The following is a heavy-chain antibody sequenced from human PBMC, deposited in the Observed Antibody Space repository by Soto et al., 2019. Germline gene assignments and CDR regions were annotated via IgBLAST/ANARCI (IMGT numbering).Heavy chain of an antibody. J-gene: IGHJ2*01. D-gene: IGHD5-18*01. CDR1: GAPISGGDYH. V-gene: IGHV4-30-4*01. CDR3: ARGSAAKRYFDL. Sequence: QVQLQESGPGLVKPSQTLSLMCTVSGAPISGGDYHWSWIRQPPGKGLEWLGYIFPRGATHYNSSLGSRITMSVETSKSHFSLKLTSVTAADTAVYFCARGSAAKRYFDLWGRGTLVTVSS. CDR2: IFPRGAT.